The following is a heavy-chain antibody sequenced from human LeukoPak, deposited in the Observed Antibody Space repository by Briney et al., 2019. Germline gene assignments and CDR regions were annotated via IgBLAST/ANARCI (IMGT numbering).Heavy chain of an antibody. D-gene: IGHD6-13*01. V-gene: IGHV1-8*01. CDR3: ARAAAGRLYYYYYMDV. CDR2: MNPNSGNT. Sequence: ASVKVSCKASGYTFTSYDINWVRQATGQGLEWMGWMNPNSGNTGYAQKFQGRVTMTRNTSISTAYMELSRLRSEDTAVYYCARAAAGRLYYYYYMDVWGKGTTVTVSS. J-gene: IGHJ6*03. CDR1: GYTFTSYD.